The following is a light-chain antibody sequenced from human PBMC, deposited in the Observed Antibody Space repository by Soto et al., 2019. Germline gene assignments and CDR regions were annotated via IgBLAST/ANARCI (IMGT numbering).Light chain of an antibody. CDR2: GAT. CDR1: QTVESY. V-gene: IGKV1-39*01. J-gene: IGKJ2*01. Sequence: DIQMTQSPSSLSASIGDRVTITCRASQTVESYLNWYQHKPGKAPQPLISGATTLRGGVPSRFSGSASGPDFTLTISSLQPEDVATYYCEQCYSTPYTFGQGTKL. CDR3: EQCYSTPYT.